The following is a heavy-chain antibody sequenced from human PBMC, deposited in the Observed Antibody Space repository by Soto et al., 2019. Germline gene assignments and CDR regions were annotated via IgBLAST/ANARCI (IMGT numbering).Heavy chain of an antibody. CDR3: ARGAVVDVVAGFKRELDP. D-gene: IGHD5-12*01. Sequence: SATLSHTCTVSGDPVNNGDYFWSWNRQSPGKGLEWLGYIYFTGSTYYSPSLKSRLHISMDKSKNHFSLEMTAVTVADTAVYFCARGAVVDVVAGFKRELDPWGPGLLVTVPQ. V-gene: IGHV4-30-4*01. CDR1: GDPVNNGDYF. J-gene: IGHJ5*02. CDR2: IYFTGST.